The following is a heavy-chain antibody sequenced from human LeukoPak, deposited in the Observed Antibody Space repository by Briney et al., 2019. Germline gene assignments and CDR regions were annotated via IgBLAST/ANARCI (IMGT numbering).Heavy chain of an antibody. J-gene: IGHJ6*03. CDR3: ARHVSGSGSYNYYYMDV. CDR1: GYSFTSYW. D-gene: IGHD3-10*01. CDR2: IYPGDSDT. Sequence: GESLKISCKGSGYSFTSYWIGWVRQMPGKGPEWMGIIYPGDSDTRYSPSFQGQVTISADKSISTAYLQWSSLKASDTAMYYCARHVSGSGSYNYYYMDVWGKGTTVTVSS. V-gene: IGHV5-51*01.